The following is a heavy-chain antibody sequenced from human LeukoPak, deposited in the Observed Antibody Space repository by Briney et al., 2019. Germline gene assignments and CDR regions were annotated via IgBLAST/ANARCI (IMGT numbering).Heavy chain of an antibody. CDR2: ISGSGGST. Sequence: GGSLRLSCAASGFTFSSYAMSWVRQAPGKGLEWVPAISGSGGSTFYADSVKGRFTISRDNSQKTLYLQMNSLRAEDTAVYYCARGPGDDSSGYSVEYFQHWGQGALVTVSS. CDR1: GFTFSSYA. CDR3: ARGPGDDSSGYSVEYFQH. V-gene: IGHV3-23*01. J-gene: IGHJ1*01. D-gene: IGHD3-22*01.